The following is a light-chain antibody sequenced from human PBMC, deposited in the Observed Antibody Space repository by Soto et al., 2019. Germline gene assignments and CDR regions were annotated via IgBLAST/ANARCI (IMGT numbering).Light chain of an antibody. Sequence: QSVLTQPASVSGSPGQSITISCTGTSSDIGVSWYQQHSGKVPKLIIYNVNSRPSGVSTRFSGSKSGNTASLTISGLQSEDEATYYCSSYTTSNTLFGGGTKVTVL. CDR1: SSDIGV. CDR2: NVN. CDR3: SSYTTSNTL. J-gene: IGLJ2*01. V-gene: IGLV2-14*03.